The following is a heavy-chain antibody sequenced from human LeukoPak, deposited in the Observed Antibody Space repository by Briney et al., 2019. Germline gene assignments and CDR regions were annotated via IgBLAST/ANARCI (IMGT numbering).Heavy chain of an antibody. CDR1: GYTFTSYG. V-gene: IGHV1-18*01. Sequence: ASVKVSCKASGYTFTSYGISWVRQAPGQGLEWMGWISAYNGNTNYAQKLQGRVTMTTDTSTSTAYMELSRLRSDDTAVYYCARVEGIAAAGTWWFDPWGQGTLVTVSS. CDR2: ISAYNGNT. J-gene: IGHJ5*02. D-gene: IGHD6-13*01. CDR3: ARVEGIAAAGTWWFDP.